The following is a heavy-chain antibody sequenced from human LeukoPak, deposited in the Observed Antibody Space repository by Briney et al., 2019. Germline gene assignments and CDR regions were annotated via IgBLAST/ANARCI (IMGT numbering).Heavy chain of an antibody. CDR1: GGSISTYY. J-gene: IGHJ4*02. V-gene: IGHV4-59*01. Sequence: SETLSLTCTVSGGSISTYYWSWIRQPPGKGLEWIGYIYYSGSTNYNPSLKSRVTISVDTSKNQFSLRLRSVTAADTAAYYCARTVGANWDLFDYWGQGTLVTVSS. D-gene: IGHD7-27*01. CDR2: IYYSGST. CDR3: ARTVGANWDLFDY.